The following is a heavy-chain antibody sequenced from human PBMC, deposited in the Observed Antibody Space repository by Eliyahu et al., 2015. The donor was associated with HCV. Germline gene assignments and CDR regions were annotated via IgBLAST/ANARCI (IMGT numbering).Heavy chain of an antibody. V-gene: IGHV5-10-1*03. D-gene: IGHD4-17*01. CDR3: ARHRDGAYSLDL. CDR1: GYTFTTYW. Sequence: EVQLVQSGAEVKKPGESLTISCKGSGYTFTTYWINWVRQMPGKGLEWMGRIDPSDSYTDYSPSFQGHVTITIDKSIRTAYLHWSSLQASDSAMYYCARHRDGAYSLDLWGQGSLVTVSS. J-gene: IGHJ5*02. CDR2: IDPSDSYT.